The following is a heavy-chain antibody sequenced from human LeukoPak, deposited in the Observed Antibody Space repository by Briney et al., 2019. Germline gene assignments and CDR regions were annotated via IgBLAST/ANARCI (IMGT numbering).Heavy chain of an antibody. D-gene: IGHD5-24*01. CDR2: VSSNGGST. CDR1: GFTFSSYP. J-gene: IGHJ4*02. CDR3: ARDIGYKILDY. V-gene: IGHV3-64*01. Sequence: GGSLRLSCAASGFTFSSYPMPWVRQAPGKGLEYVSAVSSNGGSTSYANSVKGRFTISRDNPKNTLYLQMGSLRAEDMAVYYCARDIGYKILDYWGQGTLVTVSS.